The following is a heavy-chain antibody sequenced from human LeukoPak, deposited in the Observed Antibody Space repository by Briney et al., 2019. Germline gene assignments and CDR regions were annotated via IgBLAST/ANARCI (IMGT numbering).Heavy chain of an antibody. CDR1: GDSVSTNSAG. V-gene: IGHV6-1*01. CDR3: ARSDSSGYYDFDAFDI. Sequence: SQTLSLTCAISGDSVSTNSAGWDWIRQSPSRGLEWLRRTHYASKWYNDYAPSVRSRATNNPATTKNQFSLKLSSVTAADTAVYYWARSDSSGYYDFDAFDIWGQGTMVTVSS. D-gene: IGHD3-22*01. J-gene: IGHJ3*02. CDR2: THYASKWYN.